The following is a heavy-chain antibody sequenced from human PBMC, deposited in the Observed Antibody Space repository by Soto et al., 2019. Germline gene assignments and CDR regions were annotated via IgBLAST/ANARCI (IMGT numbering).Heavy chain of an antibody. CDR3: ARVQWLASHI. D-gene: IGHD6-19*01. CDR2: ITTSSTSI. Sequence: EVQLVESGGGLVKPGGSLRLSCAASGVTFSSYSMNWVRQAPGKGLEWVSTITTSSTSIYYADSVKVRFTISRDNAKNALYLQMNSLRVEDTAVYYCARVQWLASHIWGQGTMFTVSS. V-gene: IGHV3-21*01. J-gene: IGHJ3*02. CDR1: GVTFSSYS.